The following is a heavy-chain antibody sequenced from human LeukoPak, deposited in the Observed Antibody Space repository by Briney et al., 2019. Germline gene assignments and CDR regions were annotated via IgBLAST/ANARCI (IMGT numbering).Heavy chain of an antibody. CDR1: GGSFSGYY. J-gene: IGHJ5*02. CDR3: ARVRFSGSYPYWFDP. V-gene: IGHV4-34*01. D-gene: IGHD1-26*01. CDR2: INHSGST. Sequence: PSETLSLTCAVYGGSFSGYYWSWIRQPPGKGLEWIGEINHSGSTNYNPSLKSRVTISVDTSKNQFSLKLSSVTAADTAVYYCARVRFSGSYPYWFDPWGQGTLVTVSS.